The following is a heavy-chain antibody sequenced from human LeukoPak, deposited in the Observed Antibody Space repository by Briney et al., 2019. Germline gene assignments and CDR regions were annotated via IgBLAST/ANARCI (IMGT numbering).Heavy chain of an antibody. CDR3: ASGPFLTFDHTPEGYYHYFMDV. CDR2: IVPMFGTT. J-gene: IGHJ6*03. D-gene: IGHD1-14*01. V-gene: IGHV1-69*13. Sequence: SVEVSCKASGGTFNNHAFTWVRQAPGQGLEWMGGIVPMFGTTNYAQKFQGRLTITADASTSTAYMELSSLRSEDTAVYYCASGPFLTFDHTPEGYYHYFMDVWGTGTTV. CDR1: GGTFNNHA.